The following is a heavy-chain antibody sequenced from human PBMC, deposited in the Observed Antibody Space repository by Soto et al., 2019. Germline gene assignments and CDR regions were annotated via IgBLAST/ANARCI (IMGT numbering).Heavy chain of an antibody. CDR3: ARDFGDSDYYGSGRYHWFGH. D-gene: IGHD3-10*01. CDR2: ISAYNGNT. J-gene: IGHJ5*02. V-gene: IGHV1-18*04. CDR1: GYTFSTSG. Sequence: ASSHGCWKPAGYTFSTSGISWVRQDTGQGLELMGWISAYNGNTNYAQKLQGRGTMTTDTSTSTAYMELRSLRSDDTAVYYCARDFGDSDYYGSGRYHWFGHWGQGPLVTAPQ.